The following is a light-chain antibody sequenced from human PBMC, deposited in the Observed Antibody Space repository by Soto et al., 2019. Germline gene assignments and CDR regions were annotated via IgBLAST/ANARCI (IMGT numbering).Light chain of an antibody. CDR3: QQTYSTPIT. J-gene: IGKJ5*01. CDR1: HFMSNY. CDR2: GAS. V-gene: IGKV1-39*01. Sequence: DIQMTQSPSSLSASVSDRVTITCRASHFMSNYLNWYQQKPGMAPKLLIYGASSLQSGVPSRFSGSGSGTDFTLTINSLQPEDTATYYCQQTYSTPITFDQGTRLEI.